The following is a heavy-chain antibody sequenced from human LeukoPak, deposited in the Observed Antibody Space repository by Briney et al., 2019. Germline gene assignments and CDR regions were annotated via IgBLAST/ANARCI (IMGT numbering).Heavy chain of an antibody. CDR1: GFTFSNYA. CDR2: IRGGGGST. D-gene: IGHD3-22*01. J-gene: IGHJ4*02. Sequence: PGGSLRLSCAASGFTFSNYAMSWVRQAPGKGLEWVSAIRGGGGSTYYAGSVQGRFTISRDNSKNTLNLQINSLRAEDTAVYYCAKGVYYYDSSGYYYTYYFDYWGQGILVTVSS. CDR3: AKGVYYYDSSGYYYTYYFDY. V-gene: IGHV3-23*01.